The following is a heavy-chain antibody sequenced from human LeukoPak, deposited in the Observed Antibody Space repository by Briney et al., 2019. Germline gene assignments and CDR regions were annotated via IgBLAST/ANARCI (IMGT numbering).Heavy chain of an antibody. Sequence: PGGSLRLSCAASGFTFSSYSMNWVRQAPGKGLEWVSSISSSSSYIYYADSVKGRFTISRDNAKNSLYLQMNSLRAEDTAVYYCARDRGGGWEPDYWGQGTLVTVSS. CDR1: GFTFSSYS. D-gene: IGHD1-26*01. V-gene: IGHV3-21*01. J-gene: IGHJ4*02. CDR2: ISSSSSYI. CDR3: ARDRGGGWEPDY.